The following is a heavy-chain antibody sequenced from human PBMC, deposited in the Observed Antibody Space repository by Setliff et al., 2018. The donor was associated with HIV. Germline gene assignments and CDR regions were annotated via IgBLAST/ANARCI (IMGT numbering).Heavy chain of an antibody. Sequence: SETLSLTCAVFGGSFSGYYWSWIRQPPGKGLEWIGEINHSGSTDYNPSLKSRVTISVDTSKNQFSLNLSSVTAADTAVYYCARRQQLWLLYAFDIWGQGTMVTVSS. CDR2: INHSGST. J-gene: IGHJ3*02. CDR1: GGSFSGYY. CDR3: ARRQQLWLLYAFDI. D-gene: IGHD5-18*01. V-gene: IGHV4-34*01.